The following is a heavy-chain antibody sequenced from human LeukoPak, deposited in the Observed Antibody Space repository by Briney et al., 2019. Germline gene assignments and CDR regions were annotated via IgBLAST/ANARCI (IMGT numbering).Heavy chain of an antibody. CDR1: GFFFSNYA. J-gene: IGHJ4*02. Sequence: GGSLSLSCAASGFFFSNYAMSWVRQAPGKGLEWVSTITATGGGTYYADSLKGRITIARDNSKSSVYLYMKSLRADDTATYYCAKDIYKGGRGYFEYWGQRILVTVSS. CDR3: AKDIYKGGRGYFEY. V-gene: IGHV3-23*01. D-gene: IGHD3-10*01. CDR2: ITATGGGT.